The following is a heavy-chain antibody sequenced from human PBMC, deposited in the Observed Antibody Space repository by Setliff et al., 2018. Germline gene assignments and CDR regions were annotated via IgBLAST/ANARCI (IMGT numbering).Heavy chain of an antibody. J-gene: IGHJ3*02. V-gene: IGHV1-8*02. CDR1: GYTFTSYD. D-gene: IGHD2-21*01. Sequence: GASVKVSCKASGYTFTSYDINWVRQATGQGLEWMGWMNPNSGNTGYAQKFQGRVTMTRNTSISTAYMELRSLRSEDTAVYYCARGDFDSYFPLNAFDIWGQGTMVTVSS. CDR3: ARGDFDSYFPLNAFDI. CDR2: MNPNSGNT.